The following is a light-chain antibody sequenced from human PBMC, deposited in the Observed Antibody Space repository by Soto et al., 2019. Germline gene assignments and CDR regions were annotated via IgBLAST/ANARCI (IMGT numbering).Light chain of an antibody. V-gene: IGKV3-20*01. Sequence: EIVLTQSPGTLSLSPGERATLSCRASQSVGGNYLAWYHQKPGQAPRLLIYGVSSRATGIPDRFSGSGSGTDFTLTISRLEPEDFAVYYCQQSGSSPTFGQGTKVEIK. CDR1: QSVGGNY. J-gene: IGKJ1*01. CDR2: GVS. CDR3: QQSGSSPT.